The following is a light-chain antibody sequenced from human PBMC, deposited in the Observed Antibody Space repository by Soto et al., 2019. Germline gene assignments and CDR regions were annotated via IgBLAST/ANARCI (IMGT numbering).Light chain of an antibody. Sequence: EIVLTQSPGTLSLSPGERATLSCRASQSVRSDYLAWYQQKPGQAPRLLIYGASSRATDIPDRFSGRGSGTDFTLTVTSLEPEDFAVYYCQQYGSSPQTFGQGTTVEIK. CDR3: QQYGSSPQT. CDR2: GAS. J-gene: IGKJ1*01. V-gene: IGKV3-20*01. CDR1: QSVRSDY.